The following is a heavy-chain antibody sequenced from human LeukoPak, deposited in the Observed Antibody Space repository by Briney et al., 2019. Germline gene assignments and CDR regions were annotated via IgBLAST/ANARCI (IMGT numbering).Heavy chain of an antibody. CDR3: AKAPPGRYDFWSGYTLTPSSGMDV. D-gene: IGHD3-3*01. CDR1: GFTFSTSA. Sequence: GGSLRLSCAASGFTFSTSAMTWVRQAPGKGLQWVSSISASGTYTAYADSVKGRFTISRDNSKNTLYLQMNSLRAEDTAVYYCAKAPPGRYDFWSGYTLTPSSGMDVWGQGTTVTVSS. CDR2: ISASGTYT. J-gene: IGHJ6*02. V-gene: IGHV3-23*01.